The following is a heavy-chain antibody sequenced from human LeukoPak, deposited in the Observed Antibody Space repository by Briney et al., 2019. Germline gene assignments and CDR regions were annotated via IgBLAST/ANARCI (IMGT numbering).Heavy chain of an antibody. Sequence: GGSLRLACAASGFTFNNYWMSWVRQAPGKGLEWVANIKEDGSEIYYVDSVKGRFAVSRDNAKNSLYLQMNSLRAEDTAVYYCARAQSGFWSGYCFDYWGQGTLVTVSS. V-gene: IGHV3-7*01. J-gene: IGHJ4*02. CDR1: GFTFNNYW. CDR2: IKEDGSEI. D-gene: IGHD3-3*01. CDR3: ARAQSGFWSGYCFDY.